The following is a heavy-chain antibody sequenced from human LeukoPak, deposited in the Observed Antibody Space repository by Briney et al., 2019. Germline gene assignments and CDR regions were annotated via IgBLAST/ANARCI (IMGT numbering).Heavy chain of an antibody. V-gene: IGHV4-4*07. D-gene: IGHD6-19*01. J-gene: IGHJ5*02. Sequence: ASETLPLTCTVSGVSISSYYWSWIRQPAGKGLEWIGRIHTSGSTNYNPSLKSRVTMSVDTSKNQSSLKLSSVTAADTAVYYCARDEYVYSSGWQKGFDPWGQGTLVTVSS. CDR2: IHTSGST. CDR1: GVSISSYY. CDR3: ARDEYVYSSGWQKGFDP.